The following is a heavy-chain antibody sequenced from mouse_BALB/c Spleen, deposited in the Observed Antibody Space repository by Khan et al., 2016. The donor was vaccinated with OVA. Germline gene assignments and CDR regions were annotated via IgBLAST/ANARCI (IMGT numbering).Heavy chain of an antibody. CDR3: VRDGAYHRNDGWFAY. CDR1: GYTSTSYT. J-gene: IGHJ3*01. D-gene: IGHD2-14*01. Sequence: VQLQESGAELARPGASVKMSCKASGYTSTSYTIHWIKLRPGQGLEWIRYINPSNAYTNYNQRFKDKATLTADKSSTTAYIQLSSLTSDDSAVYYSVRDGAYHRNDGWFAYWGLGTLVTVSA. CDR2: INPSNAYT. V-gene: IGHV1-4*01.